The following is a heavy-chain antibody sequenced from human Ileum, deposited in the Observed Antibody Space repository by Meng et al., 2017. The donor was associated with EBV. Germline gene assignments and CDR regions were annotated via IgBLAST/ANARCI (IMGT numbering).Heavy chain of an antibody. Sequence: QVRLRESGPRLGKPSETLSLTCSVSGGSMRGPNWWQWVSQAPGGGLEWIGEIYHTGSANYNPSLKSRVSMSVDQSRNQFSMRLTSVTAADTAVYFCAREVSNSSSWGSFDYWGQGALVTVSS. CDR1: GGSMRGPNW. V-gene: IGHV4/OR15-8*01. CDR2: IYHTGSA. D-gene: IGHD6-6*01. CDR3: AREVSNSSSWGSFDY. J-gene: IGHJ4*02.